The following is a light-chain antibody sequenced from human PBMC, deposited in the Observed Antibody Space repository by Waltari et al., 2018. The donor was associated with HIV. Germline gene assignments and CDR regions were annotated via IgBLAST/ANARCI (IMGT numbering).Light chain of an antibody. CDR1: SSTIGACYD. Sequence: HSLLTQPPSVSGAPGQRVTISCTGSSSTIGACYDVHWYQKYPGTAPKLRIFQNINRPSGVPYRFSGSKSVTSASLVITGLQAEDEADYYCQSYDRRLMWVFGGGTSLTV. CDR3: QSYDRRLMWV. V-gene: IGLV1-40*01. J-gene: IGLJ2*01. CDR2: QNI.